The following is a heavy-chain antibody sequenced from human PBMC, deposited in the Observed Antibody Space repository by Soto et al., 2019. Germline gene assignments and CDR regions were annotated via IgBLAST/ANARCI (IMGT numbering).Heavy chain of an antibody. J-gene: IGHJ6*02. V-gene: IGHV4-59*01. CDR3: ARMAYYYYSSGYYLLHYYYGMDV. D-gene: IGHD3-22*01. CDR1: GGSISSYY. CDR2: IYYSGRT. Sequence: QVQLQESGPGLVKPSETLSLTCTVSGGSISSYYWSWIRQPPGKGLEWIGYIYYSGRTNYNPSLKSRVTLSVDTSKNKFSLKLSSVTAADTAVYYCARMAYYYYSSGYYLLHYYYGMDVWGQGTTVTVSS.